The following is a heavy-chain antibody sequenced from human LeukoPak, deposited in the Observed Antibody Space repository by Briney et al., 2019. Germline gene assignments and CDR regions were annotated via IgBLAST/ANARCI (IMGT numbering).Heavy chain of an antibody. V-gene: IGHV4-34*01. CDR2: INHSGST. CDR3: ARDAVVVAATYFDY. D-gene: IGHD2-15*01. CDR1: GGSFSGYY. Sequence: SETLSLTCAVYGGSFSGYYWSWIRQPPGKGLEWIGEINHSGSTNYNPSLKSRVTISVDTSKNQFSLKLSSVTAADTAVYYCARDAVVVAATYFDYWGQGTLVTVSS. J-gene: IGHJ4*02.